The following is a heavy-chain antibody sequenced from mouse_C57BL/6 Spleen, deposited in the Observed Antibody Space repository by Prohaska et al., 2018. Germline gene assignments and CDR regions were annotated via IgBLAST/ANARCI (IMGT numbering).Heavy chain of an antibody. CDR3: TAAAGSSDY. CDR2: IRLKSDNYAI. CDR1: GFTFSNYW. D-gene: IGHD1-3*01. J-gene: IGHJ2*01. Sequence: EVKLEESGGGLVQPGGSMKLSCVASGFTFSNYWMNWVRQSPEKGLEWVAQIRLKSDNYAIHYAESVKGRFTISRDDSKSSVYLQMNNLRAEDTVIYYCTAAAGSSDYWGQGTTLTVSS. V-gene: IGHV6-3*01.